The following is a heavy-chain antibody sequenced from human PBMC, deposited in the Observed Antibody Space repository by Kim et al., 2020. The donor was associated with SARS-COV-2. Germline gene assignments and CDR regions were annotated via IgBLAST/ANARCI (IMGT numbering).Heavy chain of an antibody. CDR2: IKQDGSED. D-gene: IGHD2-2*02. Sequence: GGSLRLSCAASGFTFSIYWMSWVRQAPGRGLEWVANIKQDGSEDYYVDSVKGRFTISRDNAVNSLFLQMNGLRADDTAVYYCARLGCSGTFCYKDLYYYFEMDVWGQGTTVTVSS. CDR3: ARLGCSGTFCYKDLYYYFEMDV. CDR1: GFTFSIYW. V-gene: IGHV3-7*03. J-gene: IGHJ6*02.